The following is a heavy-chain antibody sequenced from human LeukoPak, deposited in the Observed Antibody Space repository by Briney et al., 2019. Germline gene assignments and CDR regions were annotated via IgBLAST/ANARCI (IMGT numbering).Heavy chain of an antibody. CDR1: GGSFSGYY. J-gene: IGHJ6*03. CDR2: INHSGST. CDR3: ARPARPYYYYYYMDV. Sequence: PSETLSLTCAVYGGSFSGYYWSWIRQPPGKGLEWIGEINHSGSTNYNPSLKSRVTISVDTSKNQFSLKLSSVTAADTAVYYCARPARPYYYYYYMDVWGKGTTVTISS. V-gene: IGHV4-34*01.